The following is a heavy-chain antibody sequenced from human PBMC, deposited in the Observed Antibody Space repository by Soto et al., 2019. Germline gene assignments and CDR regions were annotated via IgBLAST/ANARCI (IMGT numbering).Heavy chain of an antibody. D-gene: IGHD2-15*01. CDR2: SSWNSNII. V-gene: IGHV3-9*01. CDR1: GFTFDDYA. J-gene: IGHJ4*02. CDR3: AKGGPDGFCSGGRCYFDY. Sequence: EVQLVESGGGLVQPGRSLRLSCAASGFTFDDYAMHWVRRVPGKGLEWVSGSSWNSNIIGYADSVKGRFTISRDNAKNSLYLQMNSLRPEDTALYYCAKGGPDGFCSGGRCYFDYWGQGTLVTVSS.